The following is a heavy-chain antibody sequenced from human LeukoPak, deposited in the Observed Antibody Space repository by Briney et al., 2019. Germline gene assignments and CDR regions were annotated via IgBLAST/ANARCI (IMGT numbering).Heavy chain of an antibody. Sequence: GGSLRLSRAASVFTFSSYAMHWVRQAPGKGLEYVSAISSTGGSTYYANSVKGRFTISRDNSKNTLYLQMGSLRAEDMAVYYCARVVSSSGFDYGMNVWGQGTTVTVSS. CDR2: ISSTGGST. V-gene: IGHV3-64*01. CDR1: VFTFSSYA. J-gene: IGHJ6*02. D-gene: IGHD6-6*01. CDR3: ARVVSSSGFDYGMNV.